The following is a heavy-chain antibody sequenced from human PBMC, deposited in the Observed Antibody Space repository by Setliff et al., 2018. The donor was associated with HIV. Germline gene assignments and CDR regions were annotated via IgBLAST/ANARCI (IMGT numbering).Heavy chain of an antibody. D-gene: IGHD2-15*01. Sequence: PSETLSLTCRFSGDSIVSDDSTSSHHCSWIRQPPGRGLEWIGTTPYSGSTNYNPSLRSRVTILLDTSTNQFSLRLNSVTAADTAHYFCVVYFGGNGGRGLWGQGTLVTVSS. CDR2: TPYSGST. CDR1: GDSIVSDDSTSSHH. V-gene: IGHV4-59*11. CDR3: VVYFGGNGGRGL. J-gene: IGHJ4*02.